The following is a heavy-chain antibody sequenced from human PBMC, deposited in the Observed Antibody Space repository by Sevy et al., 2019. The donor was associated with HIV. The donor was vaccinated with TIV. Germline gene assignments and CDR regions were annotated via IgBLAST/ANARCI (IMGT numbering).Heavy chain of an antibody. CDR3: VRGVDYYDSSGANCDY. Sequence: GGSLRLSCAASGFTFSKYGMHWVRQAPGKGLEWVALIWYDGSNKYDADSVKGRFTISRDNSKNTLYLQMNSLRAEDTAVYYCVRGVDYYDSSGANCDYWGQGTLVTVSS. CDR2: IWYDGSNK. J-gene: IGHJ4*02. V-gene: IGHV3-33*01. D-gene: IGHD3-22*01. CDR1: GFTFSKYG.